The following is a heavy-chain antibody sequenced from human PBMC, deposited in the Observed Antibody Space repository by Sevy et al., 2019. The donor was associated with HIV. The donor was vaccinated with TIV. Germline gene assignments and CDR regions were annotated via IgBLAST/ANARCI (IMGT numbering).Heavy chain of an antibody. CDR1: GFTVSSNY. CDR2: IYSGGST. Sequence: GGSLRLSCAASGFTVSSNYMSWVRQAPGKGLEWVSVIYSGGSTYYADSVKGRFTISRDKSKNTLFLHMTSLRAEDTALYYCARDLGYDSNGYYPGYWGQGTLVTVSS. J-gene: IGHJ4*02. V-gene: IGHV3-53*01. D-gene: IGHD3-22*01. CDR3: ARDLGYDSNGYYPGY.